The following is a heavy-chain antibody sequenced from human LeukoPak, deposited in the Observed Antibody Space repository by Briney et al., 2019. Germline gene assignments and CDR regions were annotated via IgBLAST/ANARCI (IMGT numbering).Heavy chain of an antibody. Sequence: GRSLRLSCAASGLTFSSYAMHWVRQAPGKGLEWVAVISYDGSNKYYADSVKGRFTISRDNSKNTLYLQMNSLRAEDTAVYYCASNTVTTRGSYYYGMDVWGKGTTVTVSS. V-gene: IGHV3-30*04. CDR2: ISYDGSNK. D-gene: IGHD4-17*01. J-gene: IGHJ6*04. CDR1: GLTFSSYA. CDR3: ASNTVTTRGSYYYGMDV.